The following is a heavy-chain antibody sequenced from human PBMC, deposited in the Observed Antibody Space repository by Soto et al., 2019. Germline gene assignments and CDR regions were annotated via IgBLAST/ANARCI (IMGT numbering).Heavy chain of an antibody. CDR2: ITISGGGT. CDR3: AKEPIGYFDY. V-gene: IGHV3-23*01. D-gene: IGHD3-22*01. CDR1: GFTFSSYA. Sequence: PGGSLRLSCAASGFTFSSYAMSWVRQAPGKGLEWVSTITISGGGTYYADSMKGRFTISRDNSKNTLYLQLNSLRAEDTAVYYCAKEPIGYFDYWGQGTLVTVSS. J-gene: IGHJ4*02.